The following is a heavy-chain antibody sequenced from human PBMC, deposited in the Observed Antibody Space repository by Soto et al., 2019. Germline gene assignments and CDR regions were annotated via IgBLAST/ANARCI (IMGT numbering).Heavy chain of an antibody. V-gene: IGHV3-53*02. Sequence: EVQLVETGGGLIQPGGSLRLSCAASGFTVSSNYMSWVRQAPGKGLEWVSVIYSGGSTYYADSVKGRFTISRDNSKNTLYLQMNSLRAEDTAVYYCARTDYGDYAEGYYYGMDVWGQGTTVTVSS. J-gene: IGHJ6*02. CDR2: IYSGGST. CDR3: ARTDYGDYAEGYYYGMDV. CDR1: GFTVSSNY. D-gene: IGHD4-17*01.